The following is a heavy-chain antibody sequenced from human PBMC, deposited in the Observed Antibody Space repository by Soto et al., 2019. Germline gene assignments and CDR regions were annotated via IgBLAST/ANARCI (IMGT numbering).Heavy chain of an antibody. J-gene: IGHJ4*02. CDR2: IYYSGST. Sequence: PSETLSLTCTVSGGSISSGDYYWSWIRQPPGKGLEWIGYIYYSGSTYYNPSLKSRVTISVDTSKNQFSLKLSSVTAADTAVYYCARDTLGDFDLDYWGQGTLVTVSS. V-gene: IGHV4-30-4*01. CDR1: GGSISSGDYY. D-gene: IGHD2-21*02. CDR3: ARDTLGDFDLDY.